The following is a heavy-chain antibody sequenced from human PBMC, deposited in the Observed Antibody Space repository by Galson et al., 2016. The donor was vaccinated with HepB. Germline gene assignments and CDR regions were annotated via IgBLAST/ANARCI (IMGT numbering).Heavy chain of an antibody. J-gene: IGHJ6*02. Sequence: QSGAEVKKPGESLRLSCKASGYSFTSYWIHWVRQMPGKGLEWMGAIDPTDSNTNYSPSFQGHVTLSADKSVNTAYLQWSNLKASDTATYYCERAYNWDDEDSGLDVWGQGTSVTVSS. CDR1: GYSFTSYW. V-gene: IGHV5-10-1*01. CDR2: IDPTDSNT. D-gene: IGHD1-1*01. CDR3: ERAYNWDDEDSGLDV.